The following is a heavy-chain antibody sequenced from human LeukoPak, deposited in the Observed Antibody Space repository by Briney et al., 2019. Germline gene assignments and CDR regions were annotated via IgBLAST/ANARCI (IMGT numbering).Heavy chain of an antibody. Sequence: ASVKVSFKASGYTFTIYGISWVRQAPGQGREWMGWISAYNGNTNYAQKLQGRVTMTTDTSTSTAYMELRSLRSDDTAVYYCARDLRGYSSSWSRGVFDYWGQGTLVTVSS. CDR3: ARDLRGYSSSWSRGVFDY. CDR1: GYTFTIYG. D-gene: IGHD6-13*01. V-gene: IGHV1-18*04. J-gene: IGHJ4*02. CDR2: ISAYNGNT.